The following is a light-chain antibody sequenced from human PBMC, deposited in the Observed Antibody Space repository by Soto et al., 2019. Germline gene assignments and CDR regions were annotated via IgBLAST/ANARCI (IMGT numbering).Light chain of an antibody. V-gene: IGKV3-11*01. Sequence: EIVLTQSPATLSLSPGERATLSCRASQSVNNYLAWYQQEPGQAPRLLIYEGSKRATGIPARFSGSGSGTDFPLTISSLEPEDFAVYYCQHRSNWPATFGQGTKVEI. CDR2: EGS. CDR3: QHRSNWPAT. J-gene: IGKJ2*01. CDR1: QSVNNY.